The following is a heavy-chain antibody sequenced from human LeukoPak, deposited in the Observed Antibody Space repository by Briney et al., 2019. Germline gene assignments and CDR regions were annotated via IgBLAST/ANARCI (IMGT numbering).Heavy chain of an antibody. J-gene: IGHJ6*04. CDR2: INHSGST. D-gene: IGHD2-2*01. CDR3: ARITKSTRSYYYGMDV. CDR1: GFTFSSYA. Sequence: GSLRLSCAASGFTFSSYAMSWVRQPPGKGLEWIGEINHSGSTNYNPSLKSRVTISVDTSKNQFSLKLSSVTAADTAVYYCARITKSTRSYYYGMDVWGKGTTVTVSS. V-gene: IGHV4-34*01.